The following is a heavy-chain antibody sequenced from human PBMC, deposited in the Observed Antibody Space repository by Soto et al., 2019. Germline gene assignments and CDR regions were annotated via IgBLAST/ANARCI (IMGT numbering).Heavy chain of an antibody. Sequence: GGSLRLSCAASGFTFSSYGMHWVRQAPGKGLEWVAVISYDGSNKYYADSVKGRFTISRDNSKNTLYLQMNSLRAEDTAVYYCARDSFFRIAARPIGTFDYWGQGTLVTVSS. V-gene: IGHV3-30*03. CDR2: ISYDGSNK. CDR1: GFTFSSYG. J-gene: IGHJ4*02. D-gene: IGHD6-6*01. CDR3: ARDSFFRIAARPIGTFDY.